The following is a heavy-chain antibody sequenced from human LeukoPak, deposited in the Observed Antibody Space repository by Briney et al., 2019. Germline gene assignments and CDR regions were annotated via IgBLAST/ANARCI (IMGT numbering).Heavy chain of an antibody. CDR1: GGSISSYY. D-gene: IGHD6-19*01. Sequence: SETLSLTCTVSGGSISSYYWSWIRQPPGKGLEWIGYIYYRGTNNCTPSLKSRVTISVDTSKNQFSLKLSSVTAADTAVYYCARHASQGLNKPLDYWGQGTLVTVSS. J-gene: IGHJ4*02. CDR2: IYYRGTN. V-gene: IGHV4-59*08. CDR3: ARHASQGLNKPLDY.